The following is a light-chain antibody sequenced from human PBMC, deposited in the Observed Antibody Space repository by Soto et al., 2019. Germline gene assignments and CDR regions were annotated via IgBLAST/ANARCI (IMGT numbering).Light chain of an antibody. CDR2: EVS. J-gene: IGLJ2*01. CDR3: SSYAGSNNPVI. V-gene: IGLV2-8*01. Sequence: QSALTQPPSASGSPGQSVTISCTGTSSDVGGYNYVSWYQQHPGKAPQFMIYEVSKRPSGVPDRFSGSKSGNTASLTVSGLQADDEAEYYCSSYAGSNNPVIFGGGTKLTVL. CDR1: SSDVGGYNY.